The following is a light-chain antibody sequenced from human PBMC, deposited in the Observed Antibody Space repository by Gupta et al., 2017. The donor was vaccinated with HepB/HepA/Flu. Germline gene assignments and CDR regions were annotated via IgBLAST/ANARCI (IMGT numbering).Light chain of an antibody. CDR2: INSDGSH. Sequence: QVVLTQPPSASASPGASVKLTCTLSSGHSSYAIAWHQQQPEKGPRYLMKINSDGSHTKGDGIPARFLGSSSGAERYLTISSRQSEDEDDYYCQTWGTGFWVFGGGTKLTVL. J-gene: IGLJ3*02. CDR3: QTWGTGFWV. CDR1: SGHSSYA. V-gene: IGLV4-69*01.